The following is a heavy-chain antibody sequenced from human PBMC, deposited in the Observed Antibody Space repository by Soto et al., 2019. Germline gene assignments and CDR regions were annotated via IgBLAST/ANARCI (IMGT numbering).Heavy chain of an antibody. CDR2: INTNGVNT. J-gene: IGHJ4*02. Sequence: EVQLVESGGGLVQPGGSLRLSCAASGFTFSGDSMFWVRQAPGKGLEYVSAINTNGVNTFYAKSVKGRFTISRDNSKNSMYLQRGSLRAEDMAVYYCARGRVEDSSGWATYFDYWGQGTLVTVSS. CDR1: GFTFSGDS. D-gene: IGHD6-19*01. V-gene: IGHV3-64*01. CDR3: ARGRVEDSSGWATYFDY.